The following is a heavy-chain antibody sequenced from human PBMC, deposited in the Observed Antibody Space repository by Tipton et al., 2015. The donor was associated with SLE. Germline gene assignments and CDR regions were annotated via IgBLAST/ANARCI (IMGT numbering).Heavy chain of an antibody. CDR1: GFTFDDYA. CDR3: AKAWRCSSTSCYDAFDI. CDR2: ISWNSGSI. Sequence: SLRLSCAASGFTFDDYAMHWVRQAPGKGLEWVSGISWNSGSIGYADSVKGRFTISRDNAKNSLYLQMNSLRAEDMALYYCAKAWRCSSTSCYDAFDIWGQGTLVTVSS. V-gene: IGHV3-9*03. J-gene: IGHJ3*02. D-gene: IGHD2-2*01.